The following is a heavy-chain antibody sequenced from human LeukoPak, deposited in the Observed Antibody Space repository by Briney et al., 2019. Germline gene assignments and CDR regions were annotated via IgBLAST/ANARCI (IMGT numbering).Heavy chain of an antibody. Sequence: PGGSLRLSCAASGFTVSSNYMSWVRQAPGKGLEWVSVIYSGGSTYYADSVKRRFTISRDNSKNTLYLQMNSLRAEDTAVYYCARGTVYGGNSVRDYWGQGTLVTVSS. J-gene: IGHJ4*02. CDR3: ARGTVYGGNSVRDY. D-gene: IGHD4-23*01. V-gene: IGHV3-53*01. CDR2: IYSGGST. CDR1: GFTVSSNY.